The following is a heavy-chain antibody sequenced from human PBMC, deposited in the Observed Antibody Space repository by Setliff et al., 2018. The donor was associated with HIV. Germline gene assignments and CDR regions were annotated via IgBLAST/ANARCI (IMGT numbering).Heavy chain of an antibody. D-gene: IGHD1-1*01. CDR1: GVSISSGGYY. Sequence: LSLTCTVSGVSISSGGYYWNWIRQHPGKGLEWIGYISSRGSTYYNPSLKSRITMSVDTSQNQVSLKLSSVTAADTAVYFCARLEKLDDISYFDYWGQGTLVTVSS. CDR3: ARLEKLDDISYFDY. CDR2: ISSRGST. J-gene: IGHJ4*02. V-gene: IGHV4-31*03.